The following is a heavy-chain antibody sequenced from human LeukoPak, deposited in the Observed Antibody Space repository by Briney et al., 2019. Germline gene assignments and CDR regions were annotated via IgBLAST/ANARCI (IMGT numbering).Heavy chain of an antibody. D-gene: IGHD1-26*01. V-gene: IGHV4-59*01. Sequence: LETLSLTCTVSGGSISSYYWSWIRQPPGMGLEWIGCIYYSGSTNYNPSLKSRVTISVDTSKDQFSLRLTSVTAADTAVHYCARSFLGDWYFDLWGRGTLVTVSS. CDR3: ARSFLGDWYFDL. CDR1: GGSISSYY. CDR2: IYYSGST. J-gene: IGHJ2*01.